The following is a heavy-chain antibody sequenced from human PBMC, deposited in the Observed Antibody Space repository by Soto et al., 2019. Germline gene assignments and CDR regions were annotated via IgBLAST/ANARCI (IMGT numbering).Heavy chain of an antibody. J-gene: IGHJ4*02. CDR2: IVVGSGST. D-gene: IGHD4-17*01. Sequence: ASVKVSCKASGFTFTSSAVQWVRQARGQRLEWIGWIVVGSGSTNYAQKFQERVTITRDMSTSTAYMELSSLRSEDTAVYYCAAPTTVTTRELDYWGQGTLVTVSS. V-gene: IGHV1-58*01. CDR1: GFTFTSSA. CDR3: AAPTTVTTRELDY.